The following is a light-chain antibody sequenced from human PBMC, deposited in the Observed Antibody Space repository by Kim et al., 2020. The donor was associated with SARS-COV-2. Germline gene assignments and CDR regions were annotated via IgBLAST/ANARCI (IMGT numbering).Light chain of an antibody. V-gene: IGKV3-20*01. J-gene: IGKJ5*01. CDR1: QTVADNY. CDR3: QQYGSSPIT. CDR2: GAL. Sequence: SPGETATLSGRASQTVADNYVAWYRLRPGQPPRLLIYGALHRGTGIPDRFSGAASGTSFTLTISRLEPEDFTLYFCQQYGSSPITFGQGTRLEIK.